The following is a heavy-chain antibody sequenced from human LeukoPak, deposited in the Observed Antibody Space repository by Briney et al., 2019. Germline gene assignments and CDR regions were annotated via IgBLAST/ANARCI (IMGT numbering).Heavy chain of an antibody. V-gene: IGHV1-69*13. CDR3: AVENGYSSGWGSFDY. CDR1: GGTFSGYV. CDR2: IIPIFGTA. D-gene: IGHD6-19*01. J-gene: IGHJ4*02. Sequence: VKVSCKASGGTFSGYVISWVRQAPGQGLEWMGGIIPIFGTANYAQKFQGRVTITADESTSTAYMELSSLRSEDTAVYYCAVENGYSSGWGSFDYWGQGTLVTVSS.